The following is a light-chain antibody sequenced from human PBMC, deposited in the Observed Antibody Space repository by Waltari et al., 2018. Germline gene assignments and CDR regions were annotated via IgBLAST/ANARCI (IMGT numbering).Light chain of an antibody. CDR3: QQYNDYSTWT. Sequence: DIQMTQSPSPLSASVGDRVTIPCRASQSISNWLAWYQQKPGKAPKVLIYGSSSLESGVPSRFSGSGSGTEFTLTISSLQPDDFATYYCQQYNDYSTWTFGQGTKVEIK. CDR1: QSISNW. V-gene: IGKV1-5*03. CDR2: GSS. J-gene: IGKJ1*01.